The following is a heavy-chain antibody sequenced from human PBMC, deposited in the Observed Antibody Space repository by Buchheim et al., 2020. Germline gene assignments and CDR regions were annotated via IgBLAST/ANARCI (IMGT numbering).Heavy chain of an antibody. Sequence: EVQLLESGGGLVQPGGSLRLSCAASGFTFSSYAMSWVRQAPGKGLEWVSAISGSGGSTYYADSVKGRFTISRDNSKNTLYPQMNSLRAEDTAVYYCAKWGVTMIVVAPMWYFDLWGRGTL. J-gene: IGHJ2*01. D-gene: IGHD3-22*01. V-gene: IGHV3-23*01. CDR2: ISGSGGST. CDR3: AKWGVTMIVVAPMWYFDL. CDR1: GFTFSSYA.